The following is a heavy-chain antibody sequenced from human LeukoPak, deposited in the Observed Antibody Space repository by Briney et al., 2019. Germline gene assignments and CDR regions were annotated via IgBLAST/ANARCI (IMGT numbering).Heavy chain of an antibody. J-gene: IGHJ4*02. CDR3: AREYVSSGYPFDY. CDR1: GRSISFYY. CDR2: FYSSGTT. V-gene: IGHV4-4*07. Sequence: PSETLSLTFSVSGRSISFYYGSGIRRPAGKGQDGIGRFYSSGTTNYNPSLNSRVTMSVTTSKNKFSLEWTSVTPSDTPFYFLAREYVSSGYPFDYWGQGTLATVSS. D-gene: IGHD3-22*01.